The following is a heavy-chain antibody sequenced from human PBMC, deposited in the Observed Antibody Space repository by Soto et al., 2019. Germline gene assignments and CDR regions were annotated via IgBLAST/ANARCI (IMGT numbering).Heavy chain of an antibody. CDR3: AREIPTLGYDAFDI. J-gene: IGHJ3*02. D-gene: IGHD3-10*01. CDR1: GGTFISYA. Sequence: SVNVSWKACGGTFISYAISWVLRSPGQGLEWMGGIIPIFGTSNYAQKFQGRVTITADKSTSTAYMELSSLRSEDTAVYYCAREIPTLGYDAFDIWGQGTMVTVSS. V-gene: IGHV1-69*06. CDR2: IIPIFGTS.